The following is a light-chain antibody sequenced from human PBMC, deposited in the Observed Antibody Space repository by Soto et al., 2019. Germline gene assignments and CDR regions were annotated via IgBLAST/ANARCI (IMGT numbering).Light chain of an antibody. CDR1: QGIRTW. Sequence: HMTQXPSSXSASXXXXVXXTCRASQGIRTWLAWYQQKPGKAPKFLIYAASSLQSGVPSRFSGSGSGTDFTLTISSLQPEDSAAYHCQQSSSSPLTFGGGTKVDIK. CDR3: QQSSSSPLT. CDR2: AAS. V-gene: IGKV1-12*01. J-gene: IGKJ4*01.